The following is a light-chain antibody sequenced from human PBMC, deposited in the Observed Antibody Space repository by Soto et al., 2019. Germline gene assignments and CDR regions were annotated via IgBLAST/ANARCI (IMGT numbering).Light chain of an antibody. CDR2: SAS. CDR3: QQSYSAPPT. J-gene: IGKJ5*01. V-gene: IGKV1-39*01. Sequence: DIQMTQSPSSLSASVGDRVTITCRASQTISSLLNWYQQKPGKAPKLLIYSASSLQSGVPSRFSGSGSETDFTLNISSLQPEDFATYYCQQSYSAPPTFGQGTRLQVK. CDR1: QTISSL.